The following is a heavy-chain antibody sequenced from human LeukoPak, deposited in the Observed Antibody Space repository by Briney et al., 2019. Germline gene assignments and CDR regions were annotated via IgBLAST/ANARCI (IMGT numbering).Heavy chain of an antibody. CDR2: IYHSGST. CDR3: ARGAGYGDYLY. J-gene: IGHJ4*02. CDR1: GYSISSGYY. D-gene: IGHD4-17*01. V-gene: IGHV4-38-2*02. Sequence: SETLSLTCTVSGYSISSGYYWGWIRQPPGKGLEWIGSIYHSGSTNYNPSLKSRVTISVDTSKNQFSLKLSSVTAADTAVYYCARGAGYGDYLYWGQGTLVTVSS.